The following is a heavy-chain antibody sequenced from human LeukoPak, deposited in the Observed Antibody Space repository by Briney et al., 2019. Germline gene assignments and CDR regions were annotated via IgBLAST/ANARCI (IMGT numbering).Heavy chain of an antibody. Sequence: PGGSLRLSCAASGFTFSSYSMNWVRQAPGKGLEWVSSISSSSSYIYYADSVKGRFTISRDNAKNSLYLQMNSLRAEDTAVYYCARVFGRFGELLYYWGQGTLVTVSS. CDR2: ISSSSSYI. D-gene: IGHD3-10*01. CDR3: ARVFGRFGELLYY. CDR1: GFTFSSYS. J-gene: IGHJ4*02. V-gene: IGHV3-21*04.